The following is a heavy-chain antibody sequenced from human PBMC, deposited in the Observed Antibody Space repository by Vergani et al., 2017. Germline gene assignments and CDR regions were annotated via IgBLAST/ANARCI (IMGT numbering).Heavy chain of an antibody. CDR3: TRHVPCGDGACLHFDH. Sequence: EVQLVQSGPEVKKSGEFLKISCKGSGYRFNNFWIAWVRQMPGKGLEWMGIIYPGDSDTKYSPSFQGHVTISADKSINSAYLQWTRLKASDTAIYYCTRHVPCGDGACLHFDHWGQGTQVTVSS. V-gene: IGHV5-51*01. J-gene: IGHJ4*02. D-gene: IGHD2-21*01. CDR2: IYPGDSDT. CDR1: GYRFNNFW.